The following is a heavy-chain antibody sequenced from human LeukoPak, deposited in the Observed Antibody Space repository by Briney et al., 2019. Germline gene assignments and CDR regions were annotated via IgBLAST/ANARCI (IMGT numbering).Heavy chain of an antibody. CDR2: ISGSGGST. CDR1: GFTFSSYA. D-gene: IGHD2-15*01. V-gene: IGHV3-23*01. CDR3: AKTNTYCSGGSCSTVPLGY. Sequence: PGGSLRLSCAASGFTFSSYAMRWVRQAPGKGLEWVSAISGSGGSTYYADSVKGRFTISRDNSKNTLYLQMNSLRAEDTAVYYCAKTNTYCSGGSCSTVPLGYWGQGTLVTVSS. J-gene: IGHJ4*02.